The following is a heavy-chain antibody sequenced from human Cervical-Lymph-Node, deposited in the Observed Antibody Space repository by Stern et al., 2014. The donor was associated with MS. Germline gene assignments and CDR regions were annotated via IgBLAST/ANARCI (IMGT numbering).Heavy chain of an antibody. CDR3: ARARVGDYARSPHLDS. CDR2: ISNNSTHT. Sequence: EVQLVESGGGLVKPGESLRLSCDASGFTFSHYSINWVRQAPGKGLEGIYSISNNSTHTYYADSVEGRFTISRDSAKDSVSLHMVSLRAEDTAVYYCARARVGDYARSPHLDSWGQGTLVTVSS. J-gene: IGHJ4*02. V-gene: IGHV3-21*01. CDR1: GFTFSHYS. D-gene: IGHD4-17*01.